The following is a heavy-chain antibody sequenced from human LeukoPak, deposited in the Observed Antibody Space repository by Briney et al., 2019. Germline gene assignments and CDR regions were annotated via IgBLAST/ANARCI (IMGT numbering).Heavy chain of an antibody. D-gene: IGHD3-16*01. CDR2: IKEDGSEK. J-gene: IGHJ4*01. Sequence: GGSLRLSCAASGFTFSSYGMSWVRQAPGKGLECVANIKEDGSEKYYADSVKGRFTISRDNAKNSLYLQMNSLRAEDTAVYYCTRQGDDYWGHGTLVTVSS. CDR1: GFTFSSYG. CDR3: TRQGDDY. V-gene: IGHV3-7*01.